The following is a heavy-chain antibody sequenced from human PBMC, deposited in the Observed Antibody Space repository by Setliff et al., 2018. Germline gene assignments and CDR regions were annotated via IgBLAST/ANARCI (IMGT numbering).Heavy chain of an antibody. J-gene: IGHJ4*02. D-gene: IGHD6-6*01. CDR2: INYSRVV. Sequence: SETLSLTCGVSGGSFSGYYWSWIRQSPGGGLEWIGEINYSRVVNYKPSLKSRVSISLDTSKNQFSLRLTSLTAADTAVYYCARGRNIEARLLDSWGQGNLVTVSS. CDR3: ARGRNIEARLLDS. V-gene: IGHV4-34*01. CDR1: GGSFSGYY.